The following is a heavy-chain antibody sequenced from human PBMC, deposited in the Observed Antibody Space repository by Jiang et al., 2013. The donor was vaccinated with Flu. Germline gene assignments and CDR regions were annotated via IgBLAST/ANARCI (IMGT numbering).Heavy chain of an antibody. CDR2: IYPGDSDT. CDR1: GYSFTSYW. V-gene: IGHV5-51*01. D-gene: IGHD4-17*01. J-gene: IGHJ6*03. CDR3: ATHTHVWDYGDYVDYYYYMDV. Sequence: GAEVKKPGESLKISCKGSGYSFTSYWIGWVRQMPGKGLEWMGIIYPGDSDTRYSPSFQGQVTISADKSISTAYLQWSSLKASDTAMYYCATHTHVWDYGDYVDYYYYMDVWGKGTTVTVSS.